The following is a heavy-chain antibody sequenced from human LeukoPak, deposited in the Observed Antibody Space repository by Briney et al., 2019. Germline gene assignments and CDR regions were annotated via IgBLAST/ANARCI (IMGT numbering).Heavy chain of an antibody. CDR3: ARGEYYDILTGSKTHDAFDI. D-gene: IGHD3-9*01. CDR1: GFTFSNYN. CDR2: ISSSSTYI. V-gene: IGHV3-21*01. Sequence: GGSLRLSCAASGFTFSNYNMNWVRQAPGKGLEWVSSISSSSTYIYYADSVKGRFTISRDNAKNSLYLQMNSLRDEDTAVYYCARGEYYDILTGSKTHDAFDIWGQGTMVTVSS. J-gene: IGHJ3*02.